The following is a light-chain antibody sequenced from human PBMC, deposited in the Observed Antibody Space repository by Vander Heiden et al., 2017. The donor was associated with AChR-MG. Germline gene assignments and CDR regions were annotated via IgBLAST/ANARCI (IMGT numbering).Light chain of an antibody. J-gene: IGLJ1*01. CDR1: VLPTQF. CDR3: QSVDSSATYYV. Sequence: SDELTQPPSVSVSPGQTARITCSGDVLPTQFAYWYQQKPGQAPVLVMKKDTERPPGIPERFSGSSSGTAVTLTISGVQAEDEADYYCQSVDSSATYYVFGSGTNVSVL. V-gene: IGLV3-25*03. CDR2: KDT.